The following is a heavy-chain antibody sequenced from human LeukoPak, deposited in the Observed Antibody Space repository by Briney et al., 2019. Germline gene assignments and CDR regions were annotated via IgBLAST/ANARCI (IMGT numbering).Heavy chain of an antibody. D-gene: IGHD6-13*01. CDR1: GYTFSSYG. Sequence: ASVKVSCKASGYTFSSYGISWVRQAPGQGLEWMGWISGFTGKTNYAQRFQGRVTMTTDTATSTAYLVLRSLRSDDTAVYHCARDGAAVGTWGDFWGQGTLVTVSS. CDR3: ARDGAAVGTWGDF. CDR2: ISGFTGKT. V-gene: IGHV1-18*04. J-gene: IGHJ4*02.